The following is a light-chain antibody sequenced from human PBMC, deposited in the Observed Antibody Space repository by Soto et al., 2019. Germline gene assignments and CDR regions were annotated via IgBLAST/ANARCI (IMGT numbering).Light chain of an antibody. V-gene: IGLV1-47*02. CDR2: SND. CDR3: ATWDDSLSGVI. Sequence: QSVLTQPPSASGTPGQRVTILCSGSRSNIGGNFVYWYQHLPGKAPKLLIFSNDQRPSSVPDRLSGSKSGSSAALAISGLRSEDEADYYCATWDDSLSGVIFGGGTQVTVL. J-gene: IGLJ2*01. CDR1: RSNIGGNF.